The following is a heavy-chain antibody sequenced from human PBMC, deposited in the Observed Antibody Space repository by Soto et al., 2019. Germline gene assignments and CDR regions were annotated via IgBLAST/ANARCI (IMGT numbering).Heavy chain of an antibody. CDR1: GFSFSSHA. V-gene: IGHV3-23*01. CDR3: ARQKLKSSTWYGSLDS. D-gene: IGHD2-2*01. Sequence: EVHLLESGGGFVQPGGSLRLSCVASGFSFSSHAMTWVRQAPGKGLEWVSVISAGSGNTYYAESVKGRFTVSRDNSKNTLWLQMDRLRVEDTGLYYCARQKLKSSTWYGSLDSWGQGTLVTVSS. CDR2: ISAGSGNT. J-gene: IGHJ4*02.